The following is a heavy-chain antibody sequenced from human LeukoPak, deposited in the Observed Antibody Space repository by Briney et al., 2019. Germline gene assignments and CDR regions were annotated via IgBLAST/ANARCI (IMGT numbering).Heavy chain of an antibody. J-gene: IGHJ3*02. V-gene: IGHV1-2*02. CDR2: INPNSGGT. D-gene: IGHD3-22*01. CDR3: ARDPGFTMILVKRTDAFDI. Sequence: GASVKVSCKASGYTFTGYYMHWVRQAPGQGLEWMGWINPNSGGTNYAQKFQGRVTMTRDTSISTAYMELSRLRSDDTAVYYCARDPGFTMILVKRTDAFDIWGQGTMVTVSS. CDR1: GYTFTGYY.